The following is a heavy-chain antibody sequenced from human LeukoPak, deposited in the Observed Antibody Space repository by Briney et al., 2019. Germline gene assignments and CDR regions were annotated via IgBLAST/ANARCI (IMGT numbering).Heavy chain of an antibody. CDR1: GFSVSTNY. J-gene: IGHJ2*01. V-gene: IGHV3-53*01. D-gene: IGHD2-21*01. CDR3: ARVGDHFHWFLDL. Sequence: PGGSLTLSCAASGFSVSTNYMNWVRHAPGKGLEWVSILYSGSDTYYSDSVRGRFTISRDDSKNILFLHMTSLKAEDTAIYYRARVGDHFHWFLDLWGRGTLVTVSS. CDR2: LYSGSDT.